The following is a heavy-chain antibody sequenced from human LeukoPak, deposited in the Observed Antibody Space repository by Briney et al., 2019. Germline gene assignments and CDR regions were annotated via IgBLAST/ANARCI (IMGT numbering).Heavy chain of an antibody. CDR3: AKKGATTGDFDY. CDR2: ISGSGGDT. J-gene: IGHJ4*02. CDR1: GFTFSNFP. D-gene: IGHD1-26*01. Sequence: GGSLRLSCAASGFTFSNFPMTWVRQAPGKGPEWVSAISGSGGDTYYADSVKGRFTISRDNSKNTLYLQMNSLRAEDTAVYYCAKKGATTGDFDYWGQGTLVTVSS. V-gene: IGHV3-23*01.